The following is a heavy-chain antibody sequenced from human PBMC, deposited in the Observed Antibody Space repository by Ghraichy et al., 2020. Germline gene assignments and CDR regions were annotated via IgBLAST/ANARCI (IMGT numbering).Heavy chain of an antibody. D-gene: IGHD3-16*02. CDR3: ARRRYSYGLDY. CDR1: GYTFTSYY. Sequence: ASEKVSCKASGYTFTSYYMHWVRQAPGQGLEWMGIINPSGDSTNYAQKFQGRVTMTRDTSTSTVYMELSSLRSEDTAVYYCARRRYSYGLDYWGQGTLVTVSS. J-gene: IGHJ4*02. V-gene: IGHV1-46*01. CDR2: INPSGDST.